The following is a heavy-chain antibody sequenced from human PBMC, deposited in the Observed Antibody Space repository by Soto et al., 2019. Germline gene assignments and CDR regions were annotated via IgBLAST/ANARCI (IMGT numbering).Heavy chain of an antibody. CDR3: AADHTAMDQRCFYT. CDR2: IVVGSGNT. D-gene: IGHD5-18*01. Sequence: QMQLVQSGPEVNKPGTSVKVSCKASGFTFTSSAVQWVRQARGQRLEWIGWIVVGSGNTNYAQKFQERVTITRDMSTSKANMELSSMGTEDTAVYYCAADHTAMDQRCFYTCGEGTIVTVSS. CDR1: GFTFTSSA. V-gene: IGHV1-58*01. J-gene: IGHJ5*02.